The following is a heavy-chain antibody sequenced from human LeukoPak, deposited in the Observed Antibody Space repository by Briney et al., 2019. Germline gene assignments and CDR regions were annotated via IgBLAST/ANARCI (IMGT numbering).Heavy chain of an antibody. V-gene: IGHV4-59*11. CDR1: DGSISSHY. J-gene: IGHJ6*03. Sequence: SETLSLTCTVSDGSISSHYWSWIRQPPGKGLEWIGYVSDSGSTNYNPSLKSRVTVSVDTSKDQFSLKLTSVTAADTAVYYCARTGSSWPLYYYYYMDVWGKGTTVTVSS. D-gene: IGHD6-13*01. CDR2: VSDSGST. CDR3: ARTGSSWPLYYYYYMDV.